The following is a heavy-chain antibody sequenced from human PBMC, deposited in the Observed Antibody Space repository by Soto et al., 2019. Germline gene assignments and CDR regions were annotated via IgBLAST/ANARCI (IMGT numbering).Heavy chain of an antibody. V-gene: IGHV1-46*01. D-gene: IGHD3-3*01. CDR1: GYTFTSYY. Sequence: ASVKVSCKASGYTFTSYYMHWVRQAPGQGLEWMGIINPSGGSTSYAQKFQGRVTMTRDTSTSTFYMELSSLRSEDTAVYYCARGVGITIFGVVIMHYYYGMDVWGQGTTVTVSS. CDR3: ARGVGITIFGVVIMHYYYGMDV. J-gene: IGHJ6*02. CDR2: INPSGGST.